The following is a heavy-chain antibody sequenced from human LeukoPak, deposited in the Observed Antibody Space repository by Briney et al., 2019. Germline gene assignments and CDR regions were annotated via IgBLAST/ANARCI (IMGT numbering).Heavy chain of an antibody. V-gene: IGHV3-30*02. J-gene: IGHJ4*02. CDR2: IRHDGSNK. CDR3: ADGQSPWSGYVGGTY. CDR1: GFTFSSYG. Sequence: GGSLRLSCAASGFTFSSYGMHWVRQAPGKGLEGVAFIRHDGSNKYYADSVKGRFTISRDNSKNTLYLQMNSLRAEDTAAYYCADGQSPWSGYVGGTYWGQGTLVTVSS. D-gene: IGHD5-12*01.